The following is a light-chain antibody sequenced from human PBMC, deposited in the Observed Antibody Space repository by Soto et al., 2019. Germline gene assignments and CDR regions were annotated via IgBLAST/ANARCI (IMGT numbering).Light chain of an antibody. Sequence: QLVLTQPPSVSGSPGQSVTISCTGTSTDFVSYNRVSWYQQPPGTAPKLMIYEVSKRPSGVPDRFSGSKSGNTASLTISGLQAADEADYYCSLYTSENAYVFGTGTKLTVL. J-gene: IGLJ1*01. V-gene: IGLV2-18*01. CDR1: STDFVSYNR. CDR2: EVS. CDR3: SLYTSENAYV.